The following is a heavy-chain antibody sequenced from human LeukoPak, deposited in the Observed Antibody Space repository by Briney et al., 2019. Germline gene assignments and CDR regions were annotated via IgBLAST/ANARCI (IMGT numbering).Heavy chain of an antibody. V-gene: IGHV1-18*01. CDR1: GYSFISYG. D-gene: IGHD2/OR15-2a*01. CDR3: ARGGNRHWFDP. J-gene: IGHJ5*02. CDR2: ISTHSGNT. Sequence: ASVKVSCKASGYSFISYGISWVRQAPGQGLEWMGWISTHSGNTNYAQKLQGRVTMTTDTSTSTAYMEMRSLKSGDTAVYYCARGGNRHWFDPWGQGTLVTVSS.